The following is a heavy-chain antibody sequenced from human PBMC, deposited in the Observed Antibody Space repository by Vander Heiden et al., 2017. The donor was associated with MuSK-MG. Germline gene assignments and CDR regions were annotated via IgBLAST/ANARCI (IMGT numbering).Heavy chain of an antibody. Sequence: QVQLVQSGAEVKKPGASVKVSCKASGYTFTGYSMHWVRQAPGQGLEWMGWINPNSGGTNYAQKFQGRVTMTRDTSISTAYMELSRLRSDDTAVYYCATEIVVVPAAISGWFDPWGQGTLVTVSS. V-gene: IGHV1-2*02. CDR2: INPNSGGT. J-gene: IGHJ5*02. CDR3: ATEIVVVPAAISGWFDP. CDR1: GYTFTGYS. D-gene: IGHD2-2*01.